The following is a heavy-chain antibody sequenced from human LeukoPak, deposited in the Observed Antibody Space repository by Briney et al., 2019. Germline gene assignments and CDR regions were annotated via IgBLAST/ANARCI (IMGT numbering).Heavy chain of an antibody. V-gene: IGHV1-8*03. Sequence: ASVKVSCKASGGTFSSYAISWVRQAPGQGLEWMGWMTPNSGNTGYAQKFQGRATITRNTSISTAYMELSSLRSEDTAVYYCARAVDSSAFSPFQYWGQGSLVTVSS. CDR3: ARAVDSSAFSPFQY. CDR2: MTPNSGNT. J-gene: IGHJ1*01. D-gene: IGHD3-22*01. CDR1: GGTFSSYA.